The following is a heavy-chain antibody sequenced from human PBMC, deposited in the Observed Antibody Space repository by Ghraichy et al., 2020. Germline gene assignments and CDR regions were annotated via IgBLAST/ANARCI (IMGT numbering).Heavy chain of an antibody. V-gene: IGHV1-2*02. CDR1: GYTFTGHF. J-gene: IGHJ6*02. CDR3: ARADSSTSGYFCYSGLDV. D-gene: IGHD6-19*01. CDR2: FNPNSGGT. Sequence: ASVKVSCRASGYTFTGHFLHWVRQAPGQGLEWMGWFNPNSGGTNFIQKFHGRVTMTRDTSINTAFMELSRLRSDDTAVYYCARADSSTSGYFCYSGLDVWGQGTTVTVAS.